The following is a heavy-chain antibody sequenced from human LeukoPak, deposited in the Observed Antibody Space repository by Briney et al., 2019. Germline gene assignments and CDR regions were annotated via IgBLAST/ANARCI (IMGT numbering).Heavy chain of an antibody. V-gene: IGHV1-8*01. CDR3: ARRSPRGLLWFGERSLDY. CDR2: MNPNSGNT. J-gene: IGHJ4*02. CDR1: GYTFTSYD. Sequence: GASVKVSCKASGYTFTSYDINWVRQATGQGLEWMGWMNPNSGNTGYAQKFQGRVTMTRNTSISTAYMELSSLRSEDTAVYYCARRSPRGLLWFGERSLDYWGQGTLVTVSS. D-gene: IGHD3-10*01.